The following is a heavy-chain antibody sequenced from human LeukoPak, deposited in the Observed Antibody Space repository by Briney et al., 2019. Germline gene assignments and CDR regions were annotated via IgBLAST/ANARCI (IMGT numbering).Heavy chain of an antibody. J-gene: IGHJ4*02. CDR2: INHSGST. CDR1: GGSFSGYY. Sequence: SETLSLTCAVYGGSFSGYYWSWIRQPPGKGLEWIGEINHSGSTNYNPSLKSRVTISVDTSKNQFSLKVSSVTAADTAVYYCVRQNLLVATSNPTLDYWGQGTLVTVSS. V-gene: IGHV4-34*01. CDR3: VRQNLLVATSNPTLDY. D-gene: IGHD5-12*01.